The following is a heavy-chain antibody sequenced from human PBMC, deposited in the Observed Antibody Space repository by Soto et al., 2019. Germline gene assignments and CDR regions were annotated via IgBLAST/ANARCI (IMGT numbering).Heavy chain of an antibody. J-gene: IGHJ6*03. CDR2: INSGSTTI. CDR3: ARDPNYYYHYMGV. CDR1: GFIFSSYS. V-gene: IGHV3-48*01. Sequence: EVQLVESGGGLVQPGGSLRLSCAASGFIFSSYSMNWVRQAPGKGLEWVSYINSGSTTIYYADSVEGRFTISRDNAKNSLFLQMNSLRAEDTAVYYCARDPNYYYHYMGVWGKGTTVTVSS.